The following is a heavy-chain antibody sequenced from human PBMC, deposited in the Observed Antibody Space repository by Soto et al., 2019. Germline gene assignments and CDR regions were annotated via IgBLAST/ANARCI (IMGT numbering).Heavy chain of an antibody. Sequence: ASVKVSCKASGYTFTSYAMHWVRQAPGQRLEWMGWINAINGNTNYAQKFQGRVTITTDKSASTAYMELSSLRSEDTAVYYCARLHDYDSSGYPSGYWGQGTLVTVSS. CDR1: GYTFTSYA. V-gene: IGHV1-3*01. CDR3: ARLHDYDSSGYPSGY. D-gene: IGHD3-22*01. J-gene: IGHJ4*02. CDR2: INAINGNT.